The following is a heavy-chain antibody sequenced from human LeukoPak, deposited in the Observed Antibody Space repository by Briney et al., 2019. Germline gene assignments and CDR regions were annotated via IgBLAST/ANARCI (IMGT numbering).Heavy chain of an antibody. J-gene: IGHJ4*02. CDR1: GFNFISYA. V-gene: IGHV3-30*04. Sequence: GRSLSRYCAASGFNFISYAMHWVRHAPGKGLEWMAVIAYNARIKYYADSVKGRFTISTDNSKNTQYLQMNSLRAEDTAVYDCAREGGYDSGRYYFDYWGQGTLVTVSS. D-gene: IGHD3-3*01. CDR3: AREGGYDSGRYYFDY. CDR2: IAYNARIK.